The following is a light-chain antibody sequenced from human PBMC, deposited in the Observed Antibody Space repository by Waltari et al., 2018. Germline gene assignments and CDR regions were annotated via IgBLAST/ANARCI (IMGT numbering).Light chain of an antibody. CDR1: SSNIGSNH. CDR2: RNN. Sequence: QSVLTQPPSASGTPGQRVTISCSGSSSNIGSNHVYWFQQLPGTAPKLLIYRNNQRPSGAPDRFSGSKSVTSAALAISGLRSEDEADYYCAALDGSLGGVFGGGTKLTVL. V-gene: IGLV1-47*01. CDR3: AALDGSLGGV. J-gene: IGLJ2*01.